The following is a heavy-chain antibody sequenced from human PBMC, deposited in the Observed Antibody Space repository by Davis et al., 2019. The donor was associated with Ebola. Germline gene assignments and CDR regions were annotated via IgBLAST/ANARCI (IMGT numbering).Heavy chain of an antibody. Sequence: GGSLRLSCAASGFTFSSYAMSWVRQAPGKGLEWVSAISGSGGSTYYADSVKGRFTISRDNSKNTLYLQMNSLRAEDTAVYYCTTNSGYSSRDYWGQGTLVTVSS. D-gene: IGHD6-13*01. CDR3: TTNSGYSSRDY. V-gene: IGHV3-23*01. J-gene: IGHJ4*02. CDR2: ISGSGGST. CDR1: GFTFSSYA.